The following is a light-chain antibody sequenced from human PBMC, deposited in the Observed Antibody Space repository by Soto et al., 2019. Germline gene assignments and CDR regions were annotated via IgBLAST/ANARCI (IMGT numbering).Light chain of an antibody. J-gene: IGLJ2*01. CDR2: AVS. CDR3: NSYTRTAGVV. Sequence: QSALTQPASVSGSPGQSITISCTGTSSDVGGYDFVSWYQQYPGKAPKLIIYAVSDRPSGVSNRFSGSKSGNTASLTISGLQAEDEADYYCNSYTRTAGVVFGGGTKRTVL. CDR1: SSDVGGYDF. V-gene: IGLV2-14*01.